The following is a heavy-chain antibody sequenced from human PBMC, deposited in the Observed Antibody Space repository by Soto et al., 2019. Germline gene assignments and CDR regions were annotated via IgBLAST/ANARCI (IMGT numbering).Heavy chain of an antibody. CDR1: GFTFSSYW. CDR2: INLDGSAK. CDR3: AAPHTGNVYFNH. Sequence: EVQLVESGGGLVQPGGSLRLSCAASGFTFSSYWMTWLRQAPGKGLEWVANINLDGSAKYYVDSVKGRFTISRDNAKNKLYLQINRLRVEDTAVYYCAAPHTGNVYFNHWGQGALVTVSS. V-gene: IGHV3-7*01. D-gene: IGHD2-8*02. J-gene: IGHJ1*01.